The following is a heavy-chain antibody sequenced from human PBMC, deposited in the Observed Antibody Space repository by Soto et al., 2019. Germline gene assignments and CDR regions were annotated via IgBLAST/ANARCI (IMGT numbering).Heavy chain of an antibody. CDR3: AKDQKRLGVVGLYYYMDV. CDR1: GFTFSSYG. CDR2: ISYDGSNK. D-gene: IGHD2-21*01. Sequence: QVQLVESGGGVVQPGRSLRLSCAASGFTFSSYGMHWVRQAPGKGLEWVAVISYDGSNKYYADSVKGRFTISRDNSKNTLYMQMNSLRAEDTAVYYCAKDQKRLGVVGLYYYMDVWGKGTTVTVSS. J-gene: IGHJ6*03. V-gene: IGHV3-30*18.